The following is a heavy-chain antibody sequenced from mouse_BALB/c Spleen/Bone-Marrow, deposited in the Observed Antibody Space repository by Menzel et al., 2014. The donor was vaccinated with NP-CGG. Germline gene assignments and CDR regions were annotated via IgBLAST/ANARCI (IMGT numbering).Heavy chain of an antibody. J-gene: IGHJ2*01. D-gene: IGHD3-1*01. CDR1: GYTFSNYW. Sequence: VQLKESGTVLARPGAAVKMSCKASGYTFSNYWMHWVKQRPGQGLEWIGTIYPGNSDTTYNQKFKGKATLTAVTSTSTAYMEPSSLTNEDSAVYYCTTLARNKFDYWGQGTTLAVSS. V-gene: IGHV1-5*01. CDR3: TTLARNKFDY. CDR2: IYPGNSDT.